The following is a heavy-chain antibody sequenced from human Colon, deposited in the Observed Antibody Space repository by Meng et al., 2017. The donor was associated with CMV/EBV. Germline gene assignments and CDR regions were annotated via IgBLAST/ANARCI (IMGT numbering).Heavy chain of an antibody. J-gene: IGHJ4*02. CDR2: INYRGSI. D-gene: IGHD7-27*01. V-gene: IGHV4-34*01. Sequence: QVQLQQWGAEVSKPSETLSLPHTVSADSFTGYHWTWIRQPPGKGPEWIGEINYRGSIHYNPSLESRVTISLDMSTNQLSLKLNSVTAADTVVYYCVRGNWVSDFWGQGTLVTVSS. CDR1: ADSFTGYH. CDR3: VRGNWVSDF.